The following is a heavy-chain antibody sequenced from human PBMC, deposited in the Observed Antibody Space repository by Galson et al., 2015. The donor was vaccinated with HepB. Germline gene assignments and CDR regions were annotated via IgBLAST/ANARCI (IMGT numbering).Heavy chain of an antibody. Sequence: SVKVSCKASGYTFTGYYIHWVRQAPRQGLEWMGRITPNSGATNYAQTFQGRIIMTRDTSISTLFLQMNNLRPEDTAFYFCAKDGKPWWESYCHSTSCYVGYFDDWGQGTLVTVSS. D-gene: IGHD2-2*01. CDR1: GYTFTGYY. V-gene: IGHV1-2*06. CDR2: ITPNSGAT. CDR3: AKDGKPWWESYCHSTSCYVGYFDD. J-gene: IGHJ4*02.